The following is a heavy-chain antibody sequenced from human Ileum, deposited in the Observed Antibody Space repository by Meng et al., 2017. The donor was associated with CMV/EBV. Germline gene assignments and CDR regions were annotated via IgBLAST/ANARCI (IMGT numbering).Heavy chain of an antibody. CDR3: ARGGDYDFWSSSPFGMDV. V-gene: IGHV1-69*05. CDR2: IIPIFGTP. Sequence: SVKVSCKASGGTFSSYAISWVRQAPGQGLEWMGGIIPIFGTPNYAQKFQGRVTSTTDESTGTVYMELSSLRSEDTAVYYCARGGDYDFWSSSPFGMDVWGQGTTVTVSS. J-gene: IGHJ6*02. CDR1: GGTFSSYA. D-gene: IGHD3-3*01.